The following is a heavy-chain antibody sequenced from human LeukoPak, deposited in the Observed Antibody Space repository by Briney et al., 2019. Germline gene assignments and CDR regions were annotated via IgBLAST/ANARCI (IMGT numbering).Heavy chain of an antibody. CDR2: IYYSGST. J-gene: IGHJ4*02. CDR1: GASISSYY. CDR3: ARSIYSGTSNFDY. D-gene: IGHD1-26*01. Sequence: SQTLSLTCTVSGASISSYYWSWIRQPPGKGLEWIGYIYYSGSTNYNPSLQNRVTISIDTSKNQFSLKLSSVTAADTAVYYCARSIYSGTSNFDYWGQGTLVTVSS. V-gene: IGHV4-59*01.